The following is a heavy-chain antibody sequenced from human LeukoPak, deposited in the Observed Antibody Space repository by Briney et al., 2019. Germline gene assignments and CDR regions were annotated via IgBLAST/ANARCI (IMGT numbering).Heavy chain of an antibody. V-gene: IGHV3-74*01. CDR2: INSDGSST. D-gene: IGHD2-2*01. CDR1: GFTLSSYW. CDR3: ARTKGYCSSSSCYGTGGIPYDY. Sequence: GGSLRLSCAASGFTLSSYWMHWVRHAPGKGLVWVSRINSDGSSTSYADSVKGRFIISRDNAKNTLYLQMNSLRAEDTAVYYCARTKGYCSSSSCYGTGGIPYDYWGQGTLVTVSS. J-gene: IGHJ4*02.